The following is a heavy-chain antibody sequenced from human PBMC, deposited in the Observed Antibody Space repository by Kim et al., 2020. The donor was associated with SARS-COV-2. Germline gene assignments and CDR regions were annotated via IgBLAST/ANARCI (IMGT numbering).Heavy chain of an antibody. J-gene: IGHJ3*02. CDR3: ARVAGGSNYGDYGVLDAFDI. CDR1: GFTFSSYS. Sequence: GGSLRLSCAASGFTFSSYSMNWVRQAPGKGLEWVSSISSSSSYIYYADSVKGRFTISRDNAKNSLYLQMNSLRAEDTAVYYCARVAGGSNYGDYGVLDAFDIWGQGTMVTVSS. CDR2: ISSSSSYI. D-gene: IGHD4-17*01. V-gene: IGHV3-21*01.